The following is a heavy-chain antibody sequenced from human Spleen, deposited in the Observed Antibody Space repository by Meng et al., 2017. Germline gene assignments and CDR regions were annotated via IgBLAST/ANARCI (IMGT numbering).Heavy chain of an antibody. CDR3: ARGAPSVTTPIDY. Sequence: VHLVESGGGWVKPGGSLRLPCAASGFTFSSYWMHWVRQAPGKGLVWVSRINSDGSSTSYADSVKGRFTISRDNAKNTLYLQMNSLRAEDTAVYYCARGAPSVTTPIDYWGQGTLVTVSS. D-gene: IGHD4-17*01. J-gene: IGHJ4*02. CDR1: GFTFSSYW. CDR2: INSDGSST. V-gene: IGHV3-74*02.